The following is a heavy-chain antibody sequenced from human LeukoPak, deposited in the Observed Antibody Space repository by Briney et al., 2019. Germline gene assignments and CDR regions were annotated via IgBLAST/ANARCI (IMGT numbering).Heavy chain of an antibody. CDR3: ARDQRRFGELFRVYYYYGMDV. CDR2: IWCDGSNK. V-gene: IGHV3-33*01. D-gene: IGHD3-10*01. J-gene: IGHJ6*02. Sequence: GRSLRLSCAASGFTFSSYGMHWVRQAPGKGLEWVAVIWCDGSNKYYADSVKGRFTISRDNSKNTLYLQVNSLRAEDTAVYYCARDQRRFGELFRVYYYYGMDVWGQGTTVTVFS. CDR1: GFTFSSYG.